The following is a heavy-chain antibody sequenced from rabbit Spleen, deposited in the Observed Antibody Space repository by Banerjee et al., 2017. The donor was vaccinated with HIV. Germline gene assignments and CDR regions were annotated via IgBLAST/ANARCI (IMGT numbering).Heavy chain of an antibody. J-gene: IGHJ4*01. V-gene: IGHV1S45*01. CDR2: IYTNTGTT. D-gene: IGHD8-1*01. Sequence: EQLEESGGGLVKPEGSLTLTCKASGFSLSNNYVMRWVRQAPGKGLEWIASIYTNTGTTYYATWAKGRFTISKTSSTTVTLQMTSLTAADTATYFCARDAGTGDYIDVYFSLWGQGTLVTVS. CDR1: GFSLSNNYV. CDR3: ARDAGTGDYIDVYFSL.